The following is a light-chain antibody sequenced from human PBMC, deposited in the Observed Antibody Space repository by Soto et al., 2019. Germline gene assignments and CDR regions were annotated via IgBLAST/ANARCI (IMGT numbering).Light chain of an antibody. CDR1: QSLLHSDGYNY. CDR3: MQALQTPVT. V-gene: IGKV2-28*01. CDR2: SGS. Sequence: EIVLTQSSLSLPVTPGEPASISCRSSQSLLHSDGYNYLDWYLQKPGQSPQLLIYSGSHRASGVPDRFSGSGSGTDFTLKISRVEAEDAGIYYCMQALQTPVTFGGGTKVDIK. J-gene: IGKJ4*01.